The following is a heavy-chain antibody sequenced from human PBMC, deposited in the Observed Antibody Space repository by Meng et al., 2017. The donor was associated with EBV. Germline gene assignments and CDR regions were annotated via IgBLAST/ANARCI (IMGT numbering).Heavy chain of an antibody. CDR2: IYYSGRT. Sequence: QLQLQESGAGLAKPSXTLSLTGTXPGGSISSSSYYWGWIRQPPGKGLEWIGSIYYSGRTYYNPSLKSRVTISVDTSKNQFSLKLSSVTAADTAVYYCARRGYSSSRTEFDPWGQGTLVTVSS. D-gene: IGHD6-13*01. CDR3: ARRGYSSSRTEFDP. J-gene: IGHJ5*02. V-gene: IGHV4-39*07. CDR1: GGSISSSSYY.